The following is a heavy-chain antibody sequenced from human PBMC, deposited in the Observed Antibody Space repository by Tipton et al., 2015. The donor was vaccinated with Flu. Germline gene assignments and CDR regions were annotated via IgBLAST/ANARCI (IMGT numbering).Heavy chain of an antibody. D-gene: IGHD5-24*01. V-gene: IGHV4-38-2*02. J-gene: IGHJ4*02. CDR1: GYSISSRYY. CDR2: VYHGGTT. CDR3: ARAGAHGYTLVQDS. Sequence: TLSLTCTVSGYSISSRYYWGWIRQPPGKGLEWIGCVYHGGTTYYNPSLKSRVTISVDTSENNFSLKLTAVTAADTAVYYCARAGAHGYTLVQDSWGQGALVTVSS.